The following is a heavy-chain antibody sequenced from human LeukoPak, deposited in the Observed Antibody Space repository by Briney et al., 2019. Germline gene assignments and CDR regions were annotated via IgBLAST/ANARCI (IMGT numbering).Heavy chain of an antibody. V-gene: IGHV3-21*01. J-gene: IGHJ4*02. D-gene: IGHD6-13*01. Sequence: PRGSLRLSCAASGFLFSNYRMNWVRRAPGKGLEWVSSIGSRGTYIYYADSVKGRFTISRDNANNSVYLQMNSLRAEDTAVYYCARDRSSSWYSDWGQGTLVAVSS. CDR2: IGSRGTYI. CDR3: ARDRSSSWYSD. CDR1: GFLFSNYR.